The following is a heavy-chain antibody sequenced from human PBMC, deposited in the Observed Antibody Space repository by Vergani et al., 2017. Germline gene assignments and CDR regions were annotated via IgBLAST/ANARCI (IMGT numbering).Heavy chain of an antibody. CDR2: ISNSGNTI. D-gene: IGHD5-24*01. CDR3: ARDHRDDNNCAGALDI. Sequence: QVQLVESGGGLVKPGGSLRLSCAASGFSFSDHYMTWIRQAPGKGLEWVSYISNSGNTIEYADSVKGRFSISRDSAKSSLFLRMDSLSAEDTAVYCCARDHRDDNNCAGALDIWGGGSMVAVGS. V-gene: IGHV3-11*01. J-gene: IGHJ3*02. CDR1: GFSFSDHY.